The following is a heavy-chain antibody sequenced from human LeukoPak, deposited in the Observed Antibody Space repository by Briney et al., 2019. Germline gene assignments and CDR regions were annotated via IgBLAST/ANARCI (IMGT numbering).Heavy chain of an antibody. Sequence: SETLSLTCTISGGSISTYYWSWIRQPAGKGLEWIGRIYTSGSTNYNPSLKSRVTISVDTSKNQFSLKLSSVTAADTAVYYCARDTFSSGSGGYYYYYYMDVWGKGTTVTISS. CDR3: ARDTFSSGSGGYYYYYYMDV. J-gene: IGHJ6*03. V-gene: IGHV4-4*07. CDR2: IYTSGST. CDR1: GGSISTYY. D-gene: IGHD3-10*01.